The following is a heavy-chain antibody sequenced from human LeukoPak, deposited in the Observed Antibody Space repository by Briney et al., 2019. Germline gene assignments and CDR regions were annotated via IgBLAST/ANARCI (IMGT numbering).Heavy chain of an antibody. Sequence: SETLSLTCAVSGASISSGSWWSWVRQPPGKGLEWIGDIFHSGITNYNPSLKSRVTISIDKSKNQFSLKLTSVTAADTAAYYCASPSGASTWWGQGSLVTVSS. CDR1: GASISSGSW. D-gene: IGHD2-15*01. CDR2: IFHSGIT. J-gene: IGHJ4*02. V-gene: IGHV4-4*02. CDR3: ASPSGASTW.